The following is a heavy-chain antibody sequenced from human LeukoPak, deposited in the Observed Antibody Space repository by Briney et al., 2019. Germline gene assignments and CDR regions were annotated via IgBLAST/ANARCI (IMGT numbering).Heavy chain of an antibody. CDR3: ATVPYDFWSGYYTVNDY. V-gene: IGHV1-69-2*01. CDR1: GYTFTDYY. D-gene: IGHD3-3*01. J-gene: IGHJ4*02. Sequence: ATVKISCKVSGYTFTDYYMHWVQQAPGKGLEWMGLVDPEDGETIYAEKFQGRVTLTADTSTDTAYMELSSLRSEDTAVYYCATVPYDFWSGYYTVNDYWGQGTLVTVSS. CDR2: VDPEDGET.